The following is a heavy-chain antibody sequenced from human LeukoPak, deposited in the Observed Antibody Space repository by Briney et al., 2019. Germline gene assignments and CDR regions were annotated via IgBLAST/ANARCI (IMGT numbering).Heavy chain of an antibody. CDR3: AVLGPKRYYDILTGSGNNWFDP. CDR2: IYYSGST. J-gene: IGHJ5*02. D-gene: IGHD3-9*01. Sequence: SETLSLTCTVSGGSISSYYWSWIRQPPGKGLEWIGYIYYSGSTNYNPSLKSRVTISVDTSKNQFSLKLSSVTAADTAVYYCAVLGPKRYYDILTGSGNNWFDPWGQGTLVTVSS. V-gene: IGHV4-59*08. CDR1: GGSISSYY.